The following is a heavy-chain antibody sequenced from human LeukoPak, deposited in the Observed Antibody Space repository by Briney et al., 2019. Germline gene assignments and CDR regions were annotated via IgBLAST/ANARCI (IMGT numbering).Heavy chain of an antibody. V-gene: IGHV3-23*01. D-gene: IGHD3-3*01. CDR3: AKASDFWSGYGHNWFDP. J-gene: IGHJ5*02. CDR2: ISGSGGST. CDR1: GFTFSSYA. Sequence: GGSLRLSCAASGFTFSSYAMSWVRQAPGKGLEWVSAISGSGGSTYYADSVKGRFTISRDNSKNTLYLQMNSLRAEDTAVYYCAKASDFWSGYGHNWFDPWGQGTPVTVSS.